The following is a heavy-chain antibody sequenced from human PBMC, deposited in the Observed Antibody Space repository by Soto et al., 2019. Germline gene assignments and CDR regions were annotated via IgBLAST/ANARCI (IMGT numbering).Heavy chain of an antibody. CDR1: GFTFSSND. CDR3: ARTNRIFVVFDI. D-gene: IGHD2-15*01. J-gene: IGHJ3*02. CDR2: ISSSSIPI. Sequence: PGGSLRLSCAAAGFTFSSNDMNWVRQLLENGLECVSYISSSSIPIYYADSVRGRFTISRDNAKYSLYLQMNSLRAEVTAVYYCARTNRIFVVFDIWGQGTMVTVSS. V-gene: IGHV3-48*01.